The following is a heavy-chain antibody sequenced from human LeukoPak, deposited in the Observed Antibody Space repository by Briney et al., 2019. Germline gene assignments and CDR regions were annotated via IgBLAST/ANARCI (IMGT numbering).Heavy chain of an antibody. CDR2: IHYTGNT. D-gene: IGHD3-10*01. CDR3: ARGYGSGSYNNFNK. CDR1: GASVRGYY. J-gene: IGHJ4*02. Sequence: SETLSLTCTVSGASVRGYYWSWIRQPPGKGLEWIGYIHYTGNTDYNPSLASRVTMSVDTSKNQFSLMLTSVTAADTAVYYCARGYGSGSYNNFNKWGQGLLVAVSS. V-gene: IGHV4-59*02.